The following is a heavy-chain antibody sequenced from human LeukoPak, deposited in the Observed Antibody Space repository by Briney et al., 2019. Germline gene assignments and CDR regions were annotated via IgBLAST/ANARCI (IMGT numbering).Heavy chain of an antibody. CDR2: INQDGTDK. V-gene: IGHV3-7*01. D-gene: IGHD3-16*01. Sequence: GGSLRLSCAASGFTFSGRWMSWLRQAPGKGLEWVANINQDGTDKYYVDSVKGRFTISRDNAKNSLYLQMNSLRAEDTAVYYCATGGPGGFDYWGQGTLVTVSS. J-gene: IGHJ4*02. CDR3: ATGGPGGFDY. CDR1: GFTFSGRW.